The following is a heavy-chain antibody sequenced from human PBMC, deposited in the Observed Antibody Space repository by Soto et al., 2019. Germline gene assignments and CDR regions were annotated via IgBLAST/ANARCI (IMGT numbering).Heavy chain of an antibody. CDR1: RLTSYSYS. Sequence: GGRRGLSCCASRLTSYSYSKHWVRQAPGKGLEWVAVISYDGSNKYYADSVKGRFTISRDNSKNTLYLQMNSLRAEDTAVYYCAGDIVATWSVVAENGMDVWGQGTTVTVSS. D-gene: IGHD5-12*01. CDR3: AGDIVATWSVVAENGMDV. CDR2: ISYDGSNK. V-gene: IGHV3-30*03. J-gene: IGHJ6*02.